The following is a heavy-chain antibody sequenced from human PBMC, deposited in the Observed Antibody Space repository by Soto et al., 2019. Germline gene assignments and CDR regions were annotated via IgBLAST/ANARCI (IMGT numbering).Heavy chain of an antibody. V-gene: IGHV4-31*03. CDR3: ARDRGVLLEYDSGSSFDY. CDR1: GGSISSGGYY. Sequence: QVQLQESGPGLVKPSQTLSLTCTVSGGSISSGGYYWSWIRQHPGKGLEWIGYIYYSGNTYYNPSIKSRVTISVDTSKNQFSLKLSSVTAADTAVYYCARDRGVLLEYDSGSSFDYWGQGTLVTVSS. CDR2: IYYSGNT. J-gene: IGHJ4*02. D-gene: IGHD3-10*01.